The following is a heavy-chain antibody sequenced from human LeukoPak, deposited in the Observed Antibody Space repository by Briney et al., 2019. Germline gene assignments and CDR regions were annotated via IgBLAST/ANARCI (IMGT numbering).Heavy chain of an antibody. CDR3: AKSGVRDTIFGVAKYYFDY. D-gene: IGHD3-3*01. CDR2: ISGSGGST. V-gene: IGHV3-23*01. J-gene: IGHJ4*02. Sequence: GGSLRLSCAASGFTFSSYWMSWVRQAPGKGLEWVSAISGSGGSTYYADSVKGRFTISRDNSKNTLYLQMNSLRAEDTAVYYCAKSGVRDTIFGVAKYYFDYWGQGTLVTVSS. CDR1: GFTFSSYW.